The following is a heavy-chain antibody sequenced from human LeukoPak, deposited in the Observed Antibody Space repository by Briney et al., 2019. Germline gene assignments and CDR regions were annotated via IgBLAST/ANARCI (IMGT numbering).Heavy chain of an antibody. CDR3: ARDVGTTGWHTYNF. V-gene: IGHV6-1*01. J-gene: IGHJ4*02. Sequence: SQTLSLTCAISGDCVSSNNGAWNWIRQSPSRGLEWQRRTYYRTKWYTAYAESLMSRITISPDTSKNQFSLQVYSVTPEDTAVYYCARDVGTTGWHTYNFWGQGTLVTASS. CDR1: GDCVSSNNGA. D-gene: IGHD3-9*01. CDR2: TYYRTKWYT.